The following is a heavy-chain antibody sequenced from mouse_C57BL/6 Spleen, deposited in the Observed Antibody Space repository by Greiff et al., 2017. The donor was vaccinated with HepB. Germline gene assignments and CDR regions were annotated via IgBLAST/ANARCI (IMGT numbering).Heavy chain of an antibody. D-gene: IGHD1-1*01. CDR2: INPSSGYT. CDR1: GYTFTSYT. CDR3: ARSITTVVAKGFAY. V-gene: IGHV1-4*01. J-gene: IGHJ3*01. Sequence: VQLQESGAELARPGASVKMSCKASGYTFTSYTMHWVKQRPGQGLEWIGYINPSSGYTKYNQKFKDKATLTADKSSSTAYMQLSSLTSEDSAVYYCARSITTVVAKGFAYWGQGTLVTVSA.